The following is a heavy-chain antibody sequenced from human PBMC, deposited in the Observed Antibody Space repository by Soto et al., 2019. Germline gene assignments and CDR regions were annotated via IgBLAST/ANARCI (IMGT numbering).Heavy chain of an antibody. CDR1: GLTCSSYS. D-gene: IGHD4-4*01. CDR3: ARDPTAVTSRFDP. Sequence: VGSLRLSCAASGLTCSSYSMNWVRQAPGKGLEWVSSISSSSSYIYYADSVKGRFTISRDNAKNSLYLQMNSLRAEDTAVYYCARDPTAVTSRFDPWGQGTLVTVSS. CDR2: ISSSSSYI. V-gene: IGHV3-21*01. J-gene: IGHJ5*02.